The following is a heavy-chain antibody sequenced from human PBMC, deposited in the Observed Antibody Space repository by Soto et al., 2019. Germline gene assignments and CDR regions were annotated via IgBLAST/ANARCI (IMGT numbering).Heavy chain of an antibody. V-gene: IGHV3-74*01. CDR3: ARRGAVAGLHY. Sequence: GGSMRLSCAAAGFTFSSYWMHWVRQAPGKGLVWVSRINSDGSSTSYADSVKGRFTISRDNAKNTLYLQMNSLRAEDTAIYYCARRGAVAGLHYWGQGTLVTVSS. CDR2: INSDGSST. J-gene: IGHJ4*02. D-gene: IGHD6-19*01. CDR1: GFTFSSYW.